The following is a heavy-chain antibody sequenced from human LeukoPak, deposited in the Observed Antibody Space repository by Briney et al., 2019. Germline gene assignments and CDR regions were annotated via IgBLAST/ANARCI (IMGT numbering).Heavy chain of an antibody. CDR2: ISAYNGNT. V-gene: IGHV1-18*01. Sequence: EASVKVSCKASGYTFTSYGISWVRQAPGQGLEWMGWISAYNGNTNYAQKLQGRVTMTTDTSTSTAYMELRSLRSEDTAVYYCARSEATVTTYERYYYYMDVWGKGTTVTISS. J-gene: IGHJ6*03. CDR3: ARSEATVTTYERYYYYMDV. D-gene: IGHD4-17*01. CDR1: GYTFTSYG.